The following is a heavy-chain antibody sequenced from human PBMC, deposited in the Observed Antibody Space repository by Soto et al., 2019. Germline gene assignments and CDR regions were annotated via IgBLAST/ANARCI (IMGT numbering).Heavy chain of an antibody. CDR1: GFTFSNYG. Sequence: GGSLRLSCAASGFTFSNYGMHWVRQTPGKGLEWVALILYDGSNKYYADSVKGRFTIYRDNSKNTLYLQVSSLRAEDTAVYYCAKSRDAYNFYFYYGMDVWGQGTTVTVSS. CDR3: AKSRDAYNFYFYYGMDV. D-gene: IGHD2-2*01. V-gene: IGHV3-30*18. J-gene: IGHJ6*02. CDR2: ILYDGSNK.